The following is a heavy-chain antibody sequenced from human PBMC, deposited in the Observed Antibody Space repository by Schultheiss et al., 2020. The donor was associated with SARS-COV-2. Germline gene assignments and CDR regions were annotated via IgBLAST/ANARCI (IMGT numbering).Heavy chain of an antibody. V-gene: IGHV4-61*05. Sequence: SETLSLTCTVSGGSISSSSYYWSWIRQPPGKGLEWIGYIYYSGSTNYNPSLKSRVTISVDTSKNQFSLKLSSVTAADTAVYYCARLRHGPYYDSSGVIDYWGQGTLVTVSS. D-gene: IGHD3-22*01. CDR2: IYYSGST. J-gene: IGHJ4*02. CDR1: GGSISSSSYY. CDR3: ARLRHGPYYDSSGVIDY.